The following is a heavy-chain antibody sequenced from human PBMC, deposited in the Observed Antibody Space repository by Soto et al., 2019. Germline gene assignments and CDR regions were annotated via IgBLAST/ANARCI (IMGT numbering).Heavy chain of an antibody. D-gene: IGHD5-12*01. CDR2: IRSKANSYAT. J-gene: IGHJ6*02. Sequence: GGSLRLSCAASGFTFSGSSMHWVRQASGKGLEWVGRIRSKANSYATAYAASVKGRFTISRDDSKNTAYLQMNSLKTEDTAVYYCNRHRGGSGSDYYYGMDVGGQGT. CDR3: NRHRGGSGSDYYYGMDV. V-gene: IGHV3-73*01. CDR1: GFTFSGSS.